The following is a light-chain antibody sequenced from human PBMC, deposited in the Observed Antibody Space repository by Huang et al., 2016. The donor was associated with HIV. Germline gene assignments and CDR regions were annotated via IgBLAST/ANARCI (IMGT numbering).Light chain of an antibody. CDR1: QNVNSDY. CDR3: QQYGAAPVT. V-gene: IGKV3D-20*01. Sequence: EIVLTQSPATLSLSPGERATLSCGASQNVNSDYLAWYQQRPGLAPRLLIYDASTRATGLPDRFSGSGSGANFTLTINRLEPEDFSVYYCQQYGAAPVTFGQGTKVEVK. J-gene: IGKJ1*01. CDR2: DAS.